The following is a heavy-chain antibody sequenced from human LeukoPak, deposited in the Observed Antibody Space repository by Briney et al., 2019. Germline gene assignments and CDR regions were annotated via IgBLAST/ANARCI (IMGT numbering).Heavy chain of an antibody. V-gene: IGHV1-46*01. J-gene: IGHJ4*02. Sequence: ASVKVSCKASGYTFTSYYMHWVRQAPGQGLEWMGIINPSGGSTSYAQKFQGRVTMTRNTSISTAYMELSSLRSEDTAVYYCANTLSKDSSSWDYWGQGTLVTVSS. CDR2: INPSGGST. CDR1: GYTFTSYY. CDR3: ANTLSKDSSSWDY. D-gene: IGHD6-13*01.